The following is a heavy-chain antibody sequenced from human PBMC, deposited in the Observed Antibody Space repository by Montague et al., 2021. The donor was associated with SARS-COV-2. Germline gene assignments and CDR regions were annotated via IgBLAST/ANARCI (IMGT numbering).Heavy chain of an antibody. D-gene: IGHD3-3*01. CDR1: GGSISPYY. Sequence: SETLSLTCTVSGGSISPYYWSWIRQSPGKGLECIGYTSYSGSTDYNPSLKSRVTISMDTSKNQFSLKLSSVTAADTAVYYCARWGEYYDSPYYYYAMDVWGPGTTDTVSS. J-gene: IGHJ6*02. CDR3: ARWGEYYDSPYYYYAMDV. V-gene: IGHV4-59*12. CDR2: TSYSGST.